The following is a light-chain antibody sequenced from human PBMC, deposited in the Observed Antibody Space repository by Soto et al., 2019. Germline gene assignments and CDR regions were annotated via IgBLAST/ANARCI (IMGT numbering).Light chain of an antibody. J-gene: IGKJ4*01. V-gene: IGKV1-33*01. CDR1: QDISNN. CDR2: DAS. Sequence: DIQMTQSPSSLSASVGDRVTITCQASQDISNNLNWYQQKPGKAPKLLIYDASNVETGVPSRFSGSGSGTDFTFTISSLQPEDIATYYWQQFDNLPLTFGGGTKVEIK. CDR3: QQFDNLPLT.